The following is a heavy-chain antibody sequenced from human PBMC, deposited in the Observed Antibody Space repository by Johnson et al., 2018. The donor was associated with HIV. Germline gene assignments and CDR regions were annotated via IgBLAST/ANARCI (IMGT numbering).Heavy chain of an antibody. CDR3: ARGWQQRAFDI. Sequence: QVQVVESGGGVVQPGGSLRLSCAASGFTFSSYGMHWVRQAPGKGLEWVAVISYNGSNKYYADSVKGRFTISRDNSKNTLYLQMNSLRAEDTAVYYCARGWQQRAFDIWGQGTMVTVSS. D-gene: IGHD6-13*01. V-gene: IGHV3-30*03. J-gene: IGHJ3*02. CDR2: ISYNGSNK. CDR1: GFTFSSYG.